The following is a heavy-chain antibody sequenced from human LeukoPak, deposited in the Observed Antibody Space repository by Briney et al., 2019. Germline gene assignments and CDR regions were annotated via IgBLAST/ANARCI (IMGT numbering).Heavy chain of an antibody. J-gene: IGHJ3*02. D-gene: IGHD1-7*01. CDR2: IIPMVGTA. CDR1: GGTLSDYA. Sequence: ASVKVSCKASGGTLSDYAINWVRQAPGQGLEWMGGIIPMVGTANYGQKFAGRVTIIADESTNTAHMELSGLRSEDTAVYYCARAPNWNYDDAFDIWGQGTMVTVSS. CDR3: ARAPNWNYDDAFDI. V-gene: IGHV1-69*01.